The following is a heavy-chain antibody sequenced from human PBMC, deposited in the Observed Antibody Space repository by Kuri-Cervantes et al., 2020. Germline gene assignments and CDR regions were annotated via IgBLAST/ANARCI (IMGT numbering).Heavy chain of an antibody. CDR2: ISSNGGST. V-gene: IGHV3-64*02. D-gene: IGHD6-13*01. J-gene: IGHJ3*02. Sequence: GGSLRLSCAASGFTFSSYAMHWVRQAPGKGLEYVSAISSNGGSTYYADSVKGRFTISRDNSKNTLYLQMGSLRAEDMAVYYCASLPGIAAAGPSGGWRRDDAFDIWGQGTMVTVSS. CDR3: ASLPGIAAAGPSGGWRRDDAFDI. CDR1: GFTFSSYA.